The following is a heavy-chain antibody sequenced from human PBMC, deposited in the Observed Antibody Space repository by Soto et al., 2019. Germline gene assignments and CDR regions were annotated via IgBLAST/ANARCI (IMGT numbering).Heavy chain of an antibody. Sequence: QVQLVQSGAEVKKPGSSVKVSCKASGGTFSSYTISWVRQAPGQGLEWMGRIIPILGIANYAQKFQGRVTXXAXKXXSTAYMELSSLRSEDTAVYYCARRSVVRGVTILDYWGQGTLVTVSS. J-gene: IGHJ4*02. V-gene: IGHV1-69*02. CDR1: GGTFSSYT. D-gene: IGHD3-10*01. CDR2: IIPILGIA. CDR3: ARRSVVRGVTILDY.